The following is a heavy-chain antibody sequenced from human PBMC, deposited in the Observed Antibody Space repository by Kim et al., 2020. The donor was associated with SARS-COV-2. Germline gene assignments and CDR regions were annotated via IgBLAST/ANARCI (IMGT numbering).Heavy chain of an antibody. V-gene: IGHV3-74*01. CDR2: T. J-gene: IGHJ4*02. CDR3: ARSIVGPSTDY. Sequence: TVYPVSLKGRLPISRDNAKNTLYLQMNSRRVEDTAVYYCARSIVGPSTDYWGQGTLVTVSS. D-gene: IGHD1-26*01.